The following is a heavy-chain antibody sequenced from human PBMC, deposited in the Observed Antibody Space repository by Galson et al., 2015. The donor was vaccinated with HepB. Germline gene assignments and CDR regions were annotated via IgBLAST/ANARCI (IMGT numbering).Heavy chain of an antibody. V-gene: IGHV1-2*04. CDR3: ARGGYYDSSGYLQEYYFDY. J-gene: IGHJ4*02. Sequence: SVKVSCKASGYTLTGYYMHWVRQAPGQGLEWMGWINPNSGGTNYAQKFQGWVTMTRDTSISTAYMELSRLRSDDTAVYYCARGGYYDSSGYLQEYYFDYWGQWTLVTVSS. CDR1: GYTLTGYY. CDR2: INPNSGGT. D-gene: IGHD3-22*01.